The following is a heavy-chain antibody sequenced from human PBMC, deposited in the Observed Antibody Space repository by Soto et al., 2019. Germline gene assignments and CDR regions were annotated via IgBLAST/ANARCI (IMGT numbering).Heavy chain of an antibody. CDR3: ARKIDFSSGSYYYPALDV. V-gene: IGHV4-31*03. CDR1: GDSISTGGFY. Sequence: QVQLQESGPGLVKPSQTLSLTCTVSGDSISTGGFYWSWIRQRPGKGLEWMGYIYRSGNAYYNTSLETRPTISVDTSKNKFSLKVSSVTAADTAVYYCARKIDFSSGSYYYPALDVWGQGTTVIVSS. D-gene: IGHD3-3*01. J-gene: IGHJ6*02. CDR2: IYRSGNA.